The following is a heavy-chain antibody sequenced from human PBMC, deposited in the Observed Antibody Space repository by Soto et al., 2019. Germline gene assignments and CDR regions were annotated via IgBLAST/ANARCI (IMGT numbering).Heavy chain of an antibody. CDR2: IYYSGST. Sequence: KTSETLSLTCTVSGGSISSSSYYWGWIRQPPGKGLEWIGSIYYSGSTYYNPSLKSRVTISVDTSKNQFSLKLSSVTAADTTVYYCARGEIQLWMTNYYYYHGMDVWGQGTTVTVSS. D-gene: IGHD5-18*01. CDR3: ARGEIQLWMTNYYYYHGMDV. J-gene: IGHJ6*02. CDR1: GGSISSSSYY. V-gene: IGHV4-39*01.